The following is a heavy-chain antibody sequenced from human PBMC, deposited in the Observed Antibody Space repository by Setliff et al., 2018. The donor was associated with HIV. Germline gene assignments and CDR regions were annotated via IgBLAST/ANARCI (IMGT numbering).Heavy chain of an antibody. D-gene: IGHD6-6*01. Sequence: SETLSLTCTVSGGSISSYYWSWIRQPAGKGLEWIGRIYSSGSTNYNPSLKSRVTMSVDTSKNQVSLQVNSVTAADTAVYYCARRTAPPSGFYSHYYLDVWGKGTTVTVSS. CDR2: IYSSGST. J-gene: IGHJ6*03. CDR3: ARRTAPPSGFYSHYYLDV. CDR1: GGSISSYY. V-gene: IGHV4-4*07.